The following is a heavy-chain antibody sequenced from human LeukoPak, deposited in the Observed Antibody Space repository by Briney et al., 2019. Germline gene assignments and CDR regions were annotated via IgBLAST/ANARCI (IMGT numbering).Heavy chain of an antibody. D-gene: IGHD4-17*01. J-gene: IGHJ4*02. Sequence: PGGSLRLSCSASEFIFSSDAMHWVRQAPGKGLEWVSYISSSSSTIYYADSVKGRFTISRDNAKNSLYLQMNSLRDEDTAVYYCARDGMTTNDYWGQGTLVTVSS. CDR2: ISSSSSTI. V-gene: IGHV3-48*02. CDR3: ARDGMTTNDY. CDR1: EFIFSSDA.